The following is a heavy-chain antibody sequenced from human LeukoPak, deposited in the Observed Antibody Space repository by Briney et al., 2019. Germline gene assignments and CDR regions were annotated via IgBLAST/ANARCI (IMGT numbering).Heavy chain of an antibody. J-gene: IGHJ3*02. CDR1: GGSISSYY. Sequence: SETLSLTCTVSGGSISSYYWSWIRQPPGKGLEWIGYIYYSGSTNYNPSLKSRVTISVDTSKNQFPLKLSSVTAADTAVYYCARVWAAAGVNDAFDIWGQGTMVTVSS. D-gene: IGHD6-13*01. CDR3: ARVWAAAGVNDAFDI. V-gene: IGHV4-59*01. CDR2: IYYSGST.